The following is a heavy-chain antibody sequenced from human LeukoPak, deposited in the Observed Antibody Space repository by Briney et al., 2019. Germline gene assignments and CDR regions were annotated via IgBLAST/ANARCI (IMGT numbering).Heavy chain of an antibody. CDR2: ISGSGGST. CDR1: GFTFSSYA. D-gene: IGHD5-18*01. J-gene: IGHJ4*02. V-gene: IGHV3-23*01. Sequence: GGSLRLSCAASGFTFSSYAMSWVRQAPGKGLEWVSAISGSGGSTYYADSVKGRFTISRDNSKNTLYLQMSSLRAEDTAVYYCAKDHGHSYVFDYWGQGTLVTVSS. CDR3: AKDHGHSYVFDY.